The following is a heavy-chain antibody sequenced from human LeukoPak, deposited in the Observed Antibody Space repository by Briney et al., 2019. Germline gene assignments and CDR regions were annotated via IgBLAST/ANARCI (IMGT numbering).Heavy chain of an antibody. V-gene: IGHV3-21*01. CDR1: GFTFSSYS. CDR2: ISSSSSYI. CDR3: ARRGDANWFDP. D-gene: IGHD2-21*02. J-gene: IGHJ5*02. Sequence: GGSLRLSCAASGFTFSSYSVNWVRQAPGKGLEWVSSISSSSSYIYYADSVKGRFTISRDNAKNSLYLQMNSLRAEDTAVYYCARRGDANWFDPWGQGTLVTVSS.